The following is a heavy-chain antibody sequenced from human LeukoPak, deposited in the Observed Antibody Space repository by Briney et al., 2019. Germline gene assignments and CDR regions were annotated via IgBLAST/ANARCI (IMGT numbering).Heavy chain of an antibody. CDR2: ISTISV. D-gene: IGHD3-22*01. CDR1: GFTFSSYS. CDR3: ARQNGAGYYYYFDS. V-gene: IGHV3-48*01. Sequence: GGSLTLSCAASGFTFSSYSMNWLRQAPGRGPDAVSYISTISVHYADSLKGRLTISRDNAKNSLYLQMNSLRGEDTAVYYCARQNGAGYYYYFDSGGQGTLVSVSS. J-gene: IGHJ4*02.